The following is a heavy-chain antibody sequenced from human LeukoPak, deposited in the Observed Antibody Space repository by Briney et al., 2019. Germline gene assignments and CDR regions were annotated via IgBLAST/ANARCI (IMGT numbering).Heavy chain of an antibody. Sequence: PSETLSLTCTVSGGSISSYYWSWIRQPPGKGLEWIGYIYYSGSTNYNPSLKSRVTISVDTSKNQFSLKLSSVTAADTAVYYCARAGGSGTDYRFDPWGQGTLVTVSS. V-gene: IGHV4-59*08. CDR1: GGSISSYY. CDR3: ARAGGSGTDYRFDP. D-gene: IGHD3-10*01. J-gene: IGHJ5*02. CDR2: IYYSGST.